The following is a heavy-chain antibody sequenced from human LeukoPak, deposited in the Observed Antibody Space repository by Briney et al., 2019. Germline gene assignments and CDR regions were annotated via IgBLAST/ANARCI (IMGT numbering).Heavy chain of an antibody. J-gene: IGHJ6*02. D-gene: IGHD4/OR15-4a*01. V-gene: IGHV3-23*01. Sequence: PGGSLRLSCAASGFTFSSYAMSWVRQAPGKGLEWVLAISGSGGSTYYADSVKGRFTISRDNSKNTLYLQMDSLRAEDTAIHYCAKVPYSDYGAGRPPFMDVWGQGTTVAVSS. CDR1: GFTFSSYA. CDR3: AKVPYSDYGAGRPPFMDV. CDR2: ISGSGGST.